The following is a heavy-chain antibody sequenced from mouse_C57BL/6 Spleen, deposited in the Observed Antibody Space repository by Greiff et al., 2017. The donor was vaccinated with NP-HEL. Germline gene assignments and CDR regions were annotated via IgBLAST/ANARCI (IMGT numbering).Heavy chain of an antibody. D-gene: IGHD1-1*01. V-gene: IGHV2-2*01. CDR3: ARTLYGSRYWYFDV. CDR2: IWSGGST. Sequence: VQLVESGPGLVQPSQSLSITCTVSGFSLTSYGVHWVRQSPGKGLEWLGVIWSGGSTDYNAAFISRLSISKDNSKSQVFFKMNSLQADDTAIYYCARTLYGSRYWYFDVWGTGTTVTVSS. CDR1: GFSLTSYG. J-gene: IGHJ1*03.